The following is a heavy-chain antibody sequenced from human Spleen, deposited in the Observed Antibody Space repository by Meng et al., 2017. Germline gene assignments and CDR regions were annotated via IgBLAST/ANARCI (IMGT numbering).Heavy chain of an antibody. CDR2: INHSGST. D-gene: IGHD3-10*01. CDR1: GGSFSDYY. J-gene: IGHJ4*02. V-gene: IGHV4-34*01. Sequence: SETLSLTCVVSGGSFSDYYWSWIRQPPGKGLEWIGEINHSGSTNYNPSLESRATISVDTSQNNLSLKLSSVTAADTAVYYCAKFYSSGSFYEPDDYWGQGTLVTVSS. CDR3: AKFYSSGSFYEPDDY.